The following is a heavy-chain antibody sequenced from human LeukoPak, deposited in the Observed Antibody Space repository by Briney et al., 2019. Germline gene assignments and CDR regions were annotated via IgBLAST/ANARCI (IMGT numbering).Heavy chain of an antibody. V-gene: IGHV3-23*01. J-gene: IGHJ6*02. CDR1: GFTFSSYA. CDR2: ISGSGGST. CDR3: AKSLGLRANYYYGMDV. D-gene: IGHD4-17*01. Sequence: PGGSLRLSCAASGFTFSSYAMSWVRQAPGKGLEWVSAISGSGGSTYYADSVKGRFTISGDNSKNTLYLQMNSLRAEDTAVYYCAKSLGLRANYYYGMDVWGQGTTVTVSS.